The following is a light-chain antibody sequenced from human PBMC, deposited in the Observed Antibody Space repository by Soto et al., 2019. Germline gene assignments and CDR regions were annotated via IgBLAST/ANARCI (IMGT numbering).Light chain of an antibody. CDR2: GAS. J-gene: IGKJ2*01. CDR3: QQYANSPFT. V-gene: IGKV3-20*01. CDR1: QSVSSSY. Sequence: EIVLTQSPGTLSLSPGERATLSCRASQSVSSSYLAWYQQKPGQAPRLLIYGASSRATGIPDRFSGSGSGTDFTLTISRLEPEDFAVYYCQQYANSPFTFGQGTKVEI.